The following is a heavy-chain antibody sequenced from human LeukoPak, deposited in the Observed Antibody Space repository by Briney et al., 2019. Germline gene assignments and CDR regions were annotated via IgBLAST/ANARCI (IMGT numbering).Heavy chain of an antibody. D-gene: IGHD6-19*01. J-gene: IGHJ4*02. Sequence: GGSLRLSCAASGFTFSSYAMSWVRQAPGKGLEWVSTFSGSGGSTHYADSVKGRFTISRDNSKNTLYLQMNSLRAEDTAVYYCAHIAVAGDFDYWGQGTLVTVSS. CDR3: AHIAVAGDFDY. V-gene: IGHV3-23*01. CDR1: GFTFSSYA. CDR2: FSGSGGST.